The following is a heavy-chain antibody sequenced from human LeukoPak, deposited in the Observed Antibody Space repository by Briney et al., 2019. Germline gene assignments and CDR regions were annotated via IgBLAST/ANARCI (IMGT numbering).Heavy chain of an antibody. D-gene: IGHD3-22*01. Sequence: SETLSLTCAVSGGSISSGGYSWSWIRQPPGKGLEWIGYIYHSGSTYYNPPLKSRVTISVDRSKNQFSLKLSSVTAADTAVYYCARDYYDSSGYYVGDYWGQGTLVTVSS. CDR3: ARDYYDSSGYYVGDY. J-gene: IGHJ4*02. V-gene: IGHV4-30-2*01. CDR2: IYHSGST. CDR1: GGSISSGGYS.